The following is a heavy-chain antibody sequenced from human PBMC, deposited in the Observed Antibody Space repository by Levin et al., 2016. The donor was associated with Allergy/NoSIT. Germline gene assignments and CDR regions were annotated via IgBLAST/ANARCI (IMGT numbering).Heavy chain of an antibody. CDR2: IYYSGST. D-gene: IGHD3-3*01. CDR3: ASSTWSVNHYYYYYGMDV. V-gene: IGHV4-39*01. Sequence: RQAPGKGLEWIGSIYYSGSTYYNPSLKSRVTISVDTSKNQFSLKLSSVTAADTAVYYCASSTWSVNHYYYYYGMDVWGQGTTVTVSS. J-gene: IGHJ6*02.